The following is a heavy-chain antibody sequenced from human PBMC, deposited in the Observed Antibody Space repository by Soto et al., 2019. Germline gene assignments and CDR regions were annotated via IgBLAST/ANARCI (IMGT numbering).Heavy chain of an antibody. J-gene: IGHJ4*02. V-gene: IGHV4-39*01. D-gene: IGHD4-17*01. CDR1: GDSISNSRFY. CDR2: IYHTGNT. Sequence: PSETLSLTCSVSGDSISNSRFYWAWIRQPPGEGLEWIGSIYHTGNTYYNPSLKSRVTISVDTSKNQFSLKLSSVTAADTAVYNCARRAVTLYYFDYWGQGTLVTVSS. CDR3: ARRAVTLYYFDY.